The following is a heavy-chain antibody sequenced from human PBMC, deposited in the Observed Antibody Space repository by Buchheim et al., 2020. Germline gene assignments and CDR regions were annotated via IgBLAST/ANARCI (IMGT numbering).Heavy chain of an antibody. D-gene: IGHD5-18*01. V-gene: IGHV3-33*01. Sequence: QVQLVESGGGVVQPGRSLRLSCAASGFTFSSYGMHWVRPAPGKGLEWVAVIWYDGSNKYYADSVTGRFTISRDNSKHQLSLQMNSLRAEDTAVYYCARVDRGYSYGYSYYYYGMDVWGQGTT. J-gene: IGHJ6*02. CDR3: ARVDRGYSYGYSYYYYGMDV. CDR1: GFTFSSYG. CDR2: IWYDGSNK.